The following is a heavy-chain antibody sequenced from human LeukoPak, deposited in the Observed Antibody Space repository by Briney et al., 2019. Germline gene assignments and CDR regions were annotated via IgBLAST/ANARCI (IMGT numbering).Heavy chain of an antibody. Sequence: SETLSLTCTVSGGSISSYYWSWIRQPPGKGLEWIGYIYYSGSTNYNPSLKSRVTISVDTSKNQFSLKLSSVTAADTAVYYCARGYGMTMVVNYWGQGTLVTVSS. V-gene: IGHV4-59*01. D-gene: IGHD4-23*01. CDR2: IYYSGST. CDR1: GGSISSYY. J-gene: IGHJ4*02. CDR3: ARGYGMTMVVNY.